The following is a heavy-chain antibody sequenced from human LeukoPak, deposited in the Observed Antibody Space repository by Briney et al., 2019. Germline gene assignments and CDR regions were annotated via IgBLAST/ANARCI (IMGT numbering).Heavy chain of an antibody. CDR1: GGSISSGSYY. V-gene: IGHV4-61*02. CDR2: IYASGST. CDR3: PSQRGGTPYYFDC. D-gene: IGHD1-1*01. Sequence: SQTLPLTXTVSGGSISSGSYYWSWIRQPAGKGLEWIGRIYASGSTNYNPSLKSRVTISVDTSKNQFSLKLSSVTAADTAVYYCPSQRGGTPYYFDCWGQGTLVTVSS. J-gene: IGHJ4*02.